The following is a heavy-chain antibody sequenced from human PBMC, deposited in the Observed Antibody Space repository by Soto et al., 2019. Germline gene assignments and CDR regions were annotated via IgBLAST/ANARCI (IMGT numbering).Heavy chain of an antibody. J-gene: IGHJ4*02. Sequence: EVQLLESGGGLVQPGGSLRLSCAASGFTFSSYAMSWVRQAPGKGRKWVSAISGSGGSTYKADPVKGRFTISRDNSKNPLYLQMNSLRAEDTAVYYCAKESLLAVAAHIDYWGQGTLVTVSS. CDR1: GFTFSSYA. CDR3: AKESLLAVAAHIDY. D-gene: IGHD6-19*01. CDR2: ISGSGGST. V-gene: IGHV3-23*01.